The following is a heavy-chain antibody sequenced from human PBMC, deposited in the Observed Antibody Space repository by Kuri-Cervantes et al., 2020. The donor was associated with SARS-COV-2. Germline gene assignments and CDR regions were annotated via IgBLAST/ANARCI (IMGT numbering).Heavy chain of an antibody. J-gene: IGHJ4*02. CDR1: GFTFSSYS. D-gene: IGHD3-22*01. V-gene: IGHV4-30-4*08. CDR2: IYYSGST. Sequence: LRLSCAASGFTFSSYSMNWVRQPPGKGLEWIGYIYYSGSTYYNPSLKSRVTISVDTSKNQFSLKLSSVTAADTAVYYCARDLPPEDYDSSGYHGYFDYWGQGTLVTVSS. CDR3: ARDLPPEDYDSSGYHGYFDY.